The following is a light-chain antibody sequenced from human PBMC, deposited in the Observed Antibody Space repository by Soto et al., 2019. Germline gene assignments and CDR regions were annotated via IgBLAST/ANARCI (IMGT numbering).Light chain of an antibody. CDR2: AAS. J-gene: IGKJ5*01. Sequence: IQLTQSPSALYASVGDRSTITCRASQAIRTALGWYQQKPGKVPKLLIYAASILQSGVPSRFSGSGSGADFTLTISSLEPEDFATYYCQQLKSYPITFGQGTRLEIK. CDR3: QQLKSYPIT. CDR1: QAIRTA. V-gene: IGKV1-17*01.